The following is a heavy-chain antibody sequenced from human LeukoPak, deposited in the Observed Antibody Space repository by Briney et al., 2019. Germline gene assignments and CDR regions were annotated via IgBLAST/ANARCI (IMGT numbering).Heavy chain of an antibody. V-gene: IGHV4-31*03. D-gene: IGHD3-10*02. CDR2: IYYSGST. CDR1: GGSISSAGYH. J-gene: IGHJ4*02. Sequence: PSETLSLTCTVSGGSISSAGYHWSWIRQHPGTGLEWIGYIYYSGSTHYNPSLKSRVTISVDTSKNQFSLKLSSVTAADTAIYFCASAYDPGSLVQNWGQGTLVTVSS. CDR3: ASAYDPGSLVQN.